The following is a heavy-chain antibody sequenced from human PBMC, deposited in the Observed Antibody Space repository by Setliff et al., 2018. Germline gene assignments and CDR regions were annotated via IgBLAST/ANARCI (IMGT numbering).Heavy chain of an antibody. CDR1: GGSLRNNF. J-gene: IGHJ4*02. D-gene: IGHD2-15*01. Sequence: PSETLSLTCTVSGGSLRNNFWGWIRQPPGKGLEWIGSIYYSGSTYYNLSLKSRVTISVDTSKNQFSLKVRSVTAADTAVYYCARQYCSGGTCYFDYWGQGTLVTVSS. CDR3: ARQYCSGGTCYFDY. V-gene: IGHV4-39*07. CDR2: IYYSGST.